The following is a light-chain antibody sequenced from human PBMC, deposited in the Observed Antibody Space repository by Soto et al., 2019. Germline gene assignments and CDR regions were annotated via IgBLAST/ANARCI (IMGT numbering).Light chain of an antibody. CDR2: GAS. CDR1: QSVSSSF. CDR3: HQYGSSPAT. V-gene: IGKV3-20*01. J-gene: IGKJ1*01. Sequence: IVIRQSPGTLSLSPGERATLSCRASQSVSSSFLAWYQQKPGQAPRLLTYGASSRATGIPDRFSGSGSGTDFTLTISRLEPEDFAVYYCHQYGSSPATFGQGTKVDIK.